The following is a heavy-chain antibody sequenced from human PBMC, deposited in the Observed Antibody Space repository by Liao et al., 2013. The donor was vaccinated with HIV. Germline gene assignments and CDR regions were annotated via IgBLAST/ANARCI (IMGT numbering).Heavy chain of an antibody. J-gene: IGHJ4*02. V-gene: IGHV4-34*01. CDR1: GASFSGLY. D-gene: IGHD2-15*01. CDR3: ASAGLICSGGRCNPEYFDS. Sequence: QVRLEEWGAGLLKPSETLSLKCAVYGASFSGLYWNWIRQPPREGAWNGLVEINHSGSTNYNRTLKSRVTMSRDTAKNQFSLQLASVTDADTAVYYCASAGLICSGGRCNPEYFDSWGPGTRGYRLL. CDR2: INHSGST.